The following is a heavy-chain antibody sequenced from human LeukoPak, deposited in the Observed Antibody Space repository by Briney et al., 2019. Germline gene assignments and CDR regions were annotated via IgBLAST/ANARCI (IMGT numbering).Heavy chain of an antibody. CDR2: ISSSSSYK. CDR3: ARDQTDFGLDY. J-gene: IGHJ4*02. CDR1: AFTFSTYS. D-gene: IGHD3-10*01. Sequence: GWSLTLSCAASAFTFSTYSMNWVRQAPGTGLEWVSSISSSSSYKYYADSVKGRFTISRDNAKNSLYLQMNSLRAEDTAVYYCARDQTDFGLDYWGQGTLVTVSS. V-gene: IGHV3-21*01.